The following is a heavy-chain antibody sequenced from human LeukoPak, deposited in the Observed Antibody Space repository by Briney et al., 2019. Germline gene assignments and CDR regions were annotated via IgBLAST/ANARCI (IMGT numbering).Heavy chain of an antibody. J-gene: IGHJ4*02. D-gene: IGHD4-17*01. CDR1: GGSISSYY. CDR2: IYYSGST. CDR3: ARLSYGYGDFFDY. V-gene: IGHV4-59*08. Sequence: SETLSLTCTVSGGSISSYYWSWIRQPPGKGLEWIGYIYYSGSTNYNPSLKSRVTISVDTSKNQFSLKLSSVTAADTAVYYCARLSYGYGDFFDYWGQGTLVTVSS.